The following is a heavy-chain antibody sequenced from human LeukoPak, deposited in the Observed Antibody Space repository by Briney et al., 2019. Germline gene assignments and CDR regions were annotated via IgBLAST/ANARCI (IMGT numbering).Heavy chain of an antibody. J-gene: IGHJ5*02. CDR2: INHSGST. V-gene: IGHV4-34*01. CDR1: GGSFSGYY. Sequence: PSETLSLTCAVYGGSFSGYYWSWIRQPPGKGLEWIGEINHSGSTNYNPSLKSRVTISVDTSKNQFSLKLSSVTAADTAVYYCARNIRSDSSSWYRYKYNWFDPWGQGTLVTVSS. D-gene: IGHD6-13*01. CDR3: ARNIRSDSSSWYRYKYNWFDP.